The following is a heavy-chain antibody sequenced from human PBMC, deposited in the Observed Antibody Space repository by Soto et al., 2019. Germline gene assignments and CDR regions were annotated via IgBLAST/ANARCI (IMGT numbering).Heavy chain of an antibody. D-gene: IGHD6-19*01. Sequence: ESGGVLVQPGGSLRLSCVASGFTFDSHWMHWVRQAPGEGLVWVSRIKTDGYAAAYADSVKGRFTISRDNSKNTVYLQMNSLRAEVTAVYLCDRESGVAADCWGQGTLVTVSS. CDR3: DRESGVAADC. CDR2: IKTDGYAA. V-gene: IGHV3-74*01. J-gene: IGHJ4*02. CDR1: GFTFDSHW.